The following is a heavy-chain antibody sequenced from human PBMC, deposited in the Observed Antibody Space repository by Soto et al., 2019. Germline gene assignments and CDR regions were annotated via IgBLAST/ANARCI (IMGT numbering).Heavy chain of an antibody. CDR3: ATTYCSGGSCYYHFDY. D-gene: IGHD2-15*01. J-gene: IGHJ4*02. V-gene: IGHV4-39*01. Sequence: SETLSLTCTVSGGSISSSSYYWGWIRQPPGKGLEWIGSIYYSGSTYYNQSLKSRVTISVDTSKNQFSLKLSSVTAADTAVYYCATTYCSGGSCYYHFDYWGQGTLVTVSS. CDR2: IYYSGST. CDR1: GGSISSSSYY.